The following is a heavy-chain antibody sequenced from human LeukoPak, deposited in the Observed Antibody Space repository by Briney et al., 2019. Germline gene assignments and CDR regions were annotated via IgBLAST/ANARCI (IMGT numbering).Heavy chain of an antibody. J-gene: IGHJ5*02. V-gene: IGHV4-59*01. CDR3: ARDGRGYSYGVGFDP. CDR2: IYYTGST. Sequence: SETLSLTCTVSGGSIISYYWTWIRQPPGKGRECVVYIYYTGSTKYNPSLKSRVTISVDTSKNQFSLKLSSVTAADTAVYYCARDGRGYSYGVGFDPWGQGTLVTVSS. CDR1: GGSIISYY. D-gene: IGHD5-18*01.